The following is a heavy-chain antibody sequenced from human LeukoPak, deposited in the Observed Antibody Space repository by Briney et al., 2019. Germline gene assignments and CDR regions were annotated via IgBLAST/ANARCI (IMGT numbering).Heavy chain of an antibody. CDR1: GFSFSTYA. J-gene: IGHJ4*02. CDR2: INGNGGTT. V-gene: IGHV3-64*04. D-gene: IGHD3-10*01. Sequence: GGSLRLSCSASGFSFSTYAMHWARQAPGKGLEYVSTINGNGGTTYYADSVKGRFTISRDSAKSSLYLQMNSLRAEDTAVYYCARDLYYYGSGNYVPGLPDFWGQGALVTVSS. CDR3: ARDLYYYGSGNYVPGLPDF.